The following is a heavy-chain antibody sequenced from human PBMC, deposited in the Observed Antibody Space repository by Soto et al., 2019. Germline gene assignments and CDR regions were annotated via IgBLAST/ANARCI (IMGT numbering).Heavy chain of an antibody. D-gene: IGHD3-22*01. CDR1: GFTFSSYA. CDR2: ISGSGGST. CDR3: ARGRAYYYDSRGYYPDGAFDI. J-gene: IGHJ3*02. Sequence: LGGSRRLSCAASGFTFSSYAMSWVRQAPGKGLEWVSAISGSGGSTYYADSVKGRFTISRDNSKNTLYLQMNSLRAEDTAVYYCARGRAYYYDSRGYYPDGAFDIWGQGTMVTVSS. V-gene: IGHV3-23*01.